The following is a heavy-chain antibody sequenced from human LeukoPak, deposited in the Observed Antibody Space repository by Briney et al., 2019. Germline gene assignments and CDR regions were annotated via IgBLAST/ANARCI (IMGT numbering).Heavy chain of an antibody. Sequence: ASVKVSCKASGGTFSSYAISWVRQAPGQGLEWMGGIIPIFGTANYAQKFQGRVTVTADESTSTAYMELSSLRSEDTAVYYCARDAEPIRNSAYYYYYMDVWGKGTTVTISS. CDR2: IIPIFGTA. CDR3: ARDAEPIRNSAYYYYYMDV. CDR1: GGTFSSYA. D-gene: IGHD4-23*01. J-gene: IGHJ6*03. V-gene: IGHV1-69*13.